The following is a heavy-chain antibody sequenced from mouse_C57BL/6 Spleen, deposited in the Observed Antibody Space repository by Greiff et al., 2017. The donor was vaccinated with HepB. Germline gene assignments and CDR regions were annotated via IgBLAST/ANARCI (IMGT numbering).Heavy chain of an antibody. D-gene: IGHD1-1*01. CDR2: IYPGDGDT. CDR1: GYAFSSSW. CDR3: ARRSYYGSSYWYFDV. Sequence: VQLQESGPELVKPGASVKISCKASGYAFSSSWMNWVKQRPGKGLEWIGRIYPGDGDTNYNGKFKGKATLTADKSSSTAYMQLSSLTSEDSAVYFCARRSYYGSSYWYFDVWGTGTTVTVSS. V-gene: IGHV1-82*01. J-gene: IGHJ1*03.